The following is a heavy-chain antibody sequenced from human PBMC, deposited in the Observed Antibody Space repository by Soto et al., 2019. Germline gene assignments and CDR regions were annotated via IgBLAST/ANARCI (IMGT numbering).Heavy chain of an antibody. D-gene: IGHD3-3*01. CDR3: ARDTFYPSWFDP. V-gene: IGHV1-3*01. Sequence: ASVMVSLKASGYTFTSYAIHGVRGAPGQRLEWMGWINAGNGNTKYSQKFQDRVTITRDTSASTAYMELSSLRSEDTALYYCARDTFYPSWFDPWGQGTLVTVSS. J-gene: IGHJ5*02. CDR1: GYTFTSYA. CDR2: INAGNGNT.